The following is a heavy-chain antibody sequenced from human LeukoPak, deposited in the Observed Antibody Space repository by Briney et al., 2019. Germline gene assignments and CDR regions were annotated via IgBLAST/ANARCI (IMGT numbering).Heavy chain of an antibody. J-gene: IGHJ4*02. CDR1: GFTVNSNY. Sequence: GGSLRLSCAASGFTVNSNYMSWVRQAPGKGLEWVSAISGSGGSTYYADSVKGRFTISRDNSKNTLYLQMNSLRAEDTAVYYCAKDGRVAATSWGDYWGQGTLVTVSS. CDR3: AKDGRVAATSWGDY. D-gene: IGHD2-15*01. V-gene: IGHV3-23*01. CDR2: ISGSGGST.